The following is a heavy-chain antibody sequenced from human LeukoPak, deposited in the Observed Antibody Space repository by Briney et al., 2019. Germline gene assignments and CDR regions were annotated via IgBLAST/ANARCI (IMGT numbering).Heavy chain of an antibody. CDR1: GYTFTTFG. CDR3: ARDRREFSRAQRDWLYYGMDV. D-gene: IGHD3-9*01. J-gene: IGHJ6*02. CDR2: ISPYNGDT. V-gene: IGHV1-18*01. Sequence: GASVTVSCKASGYTFTTFGISWVRQAPGQGLEWLGWISPYNGDTSYLQKLQGRVTMTTDTSTSKAYMKLRNLGSADTAIYYCARDRREFSRAQRDWLYYGMDVWGQGTTVTVSS.